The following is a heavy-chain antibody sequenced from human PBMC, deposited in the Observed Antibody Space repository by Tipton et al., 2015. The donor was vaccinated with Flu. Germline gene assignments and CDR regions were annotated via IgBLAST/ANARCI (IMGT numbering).Heavy chain of an antibody. Sequence: QVQLVQSGAEVKKPGASVKVSCKASGYTFAGYYMHWVRQAPGQGLEWMGWINPNSGGTNYAQKFQGRVTMTRDTSISTAYMELSRLRSDDTAGYYCARSAYYGSLAFDIWVQGTMVTVSS. J-gene: IGHJ3*02. CDR1: GYTFAGYY. D-gene: IGHD3-10*01. V-gene: IGHV1-2*02. CDR3: ARSAYYGSLAFDI. CDR2: INPNSGGT.